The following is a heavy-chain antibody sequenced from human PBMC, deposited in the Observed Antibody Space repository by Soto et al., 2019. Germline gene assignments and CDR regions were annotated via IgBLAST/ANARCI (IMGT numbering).Heavy chain of an antibody. Sequence: QVQLVQSGAEVKKPGSSVKVSCKASGGTFSSYTISWVRQAPGQGLEWMGRIIPILGIANYAQKFQGRVTITADKSTSTAYMELSSLRSEDTAVYYCARLPERGVIHHFDYWGQGTLVTVSS. CDR3: ARLPERGVIHHFDY. D-gene: IGHD3-10*01. J-gene: IGHJ4*02. CDR2: IIPILGIA. V-gene: IGHV1-69*02. CDR1: GGTFSSYT.